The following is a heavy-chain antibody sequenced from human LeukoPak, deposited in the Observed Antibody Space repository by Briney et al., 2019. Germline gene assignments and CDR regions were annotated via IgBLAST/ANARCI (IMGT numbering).Heavy chain of an antibody. CDR1: GYTFTGYG. J-gene: IGHJ6*02. Sequence: GASVKVSCKASGYTFTGYGIYWVRQATGQGLEWMGWMNPNSGNTGYAQKFQGRVTMTRNTSISTAYMELSSLRSEDTAVYYCARVWVDGLDVWGHGTTVTVSS. CDR3: ARVWVDGLDV. V-gene: IGHV1-8*01. D-gene: IGHD3-16*01. CDR2: MNPNSGNT.